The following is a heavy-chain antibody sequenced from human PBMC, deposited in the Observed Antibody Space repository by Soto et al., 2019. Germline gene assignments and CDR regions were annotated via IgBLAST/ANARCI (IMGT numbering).Heavy chain of an antibody. CDR2: IYWDDDK. CDR3: AHIPNYYQYDWFDP. J-gene: IGHJ5*02. D-gene: IGHD3-16*01. Sequence: QITLKESGPTLVKPTQTLTLTCTFSGFSLTTRGVGVGWIRQPPGKALECLALIYWDDDKRYSPSLQSRLSITKDTSKNPVVLTMTNVDPVDPATYYCAHIPNYYQYDWFDPWGQGTLVSVSS. CDR1: GFSLTTRGVG. V-gene: IGHV2-5*02.